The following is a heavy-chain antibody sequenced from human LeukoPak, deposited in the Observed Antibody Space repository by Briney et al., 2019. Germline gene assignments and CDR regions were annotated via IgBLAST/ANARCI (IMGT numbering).Heavy chain of an antibody. D-gene: IGHD6-13*01. V-gene: IGHV3-33*01. J-gene: IGHJ4*02. Sequence: GGSLRLSCAASGFTFRSYGMHWVRQAPGKGLEWVAIVWYDGNNKYYADSVKGRFTASTDNSKDTVSLQLNSLRAEDTAVYYCARGSGAAAGAFDYWGQGTLVTVPS. CDR3: ARGSGAAAGAFDY. CDR2: VWYDGNNK. CDR1: GFTFRSYG.